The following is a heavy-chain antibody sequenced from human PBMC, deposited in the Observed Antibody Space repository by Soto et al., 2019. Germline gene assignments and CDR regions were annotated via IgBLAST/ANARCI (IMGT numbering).Heavy chain of an antibody. Sequence: XSVKVSCKASGYPFTTYDMHWVRQAPGQRLEWMGWINAGNGNTKYSQKFQCRLTIFRDTSANTVYMELSSLTSKDTAIYYCARVVKNFWGSGDTWCDPWGQGTLVTVSS. CDR1: GYPFTTYD. J-gene: IGHJ5*02. V-gene: IGHV1-3*01. CDR3: ARVVKNFWGSGDTWCDP. CDR2: INAGNGNT. D-gene: IGHD3-10*01.